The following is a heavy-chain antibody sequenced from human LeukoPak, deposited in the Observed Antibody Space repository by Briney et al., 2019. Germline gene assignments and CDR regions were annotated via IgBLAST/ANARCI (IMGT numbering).Heavy chain of an antibody. J-gene: IGHJ4*02. CDR2: IYSGGST. CDR3: ARGGAQLWFGELLLGYFDY. V-gene: IGHV3-66*01. D-gene: IGHD3-10*01. CDR1: GFTVSSNY. Sequence: GGSLRLSCAASGFTVSSNYISWVRQAPGKGLEWVSVIYSGGSTYYADSVKGRFTISRDNSKNKLYLQMNSLRAEDTAVYYCARGGAQLWFGELLLGYFDYWGQGTLVTVSS.